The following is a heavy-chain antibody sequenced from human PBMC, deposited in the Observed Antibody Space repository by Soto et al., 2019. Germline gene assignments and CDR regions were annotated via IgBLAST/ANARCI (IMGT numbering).Heavy chain of an antibody. Sequence: SETLSLTCTVSGGSISSGDYYWSWIRQPPGKGLEWIGYIYYSGSTYYNPSLKSRVTISVDTSKDQFSLKLSSVTAADTAVYYCAREIVVIPTFDYWGQGTLVTVSS. D-gene: IGHD3-22*01. V-gene: IGHV4-30-4*01. J-gene: IGHJ4*02. CDR2: IYYSGST. CDR3: AREIVVIPTFDY. CDR1: GGSISSGDYY.